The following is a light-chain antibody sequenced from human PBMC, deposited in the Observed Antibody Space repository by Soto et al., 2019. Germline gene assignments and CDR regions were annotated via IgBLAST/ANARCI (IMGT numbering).Light chain of an antibody. CDR3: GSWDSSLSAYV. V-gene: IGLV1-51*01. J-gene: IGLJ1*01. CDR2: DDN. CDR1: SSNIGGNS. Sequence: QSVLTQPPSVSAAPGQKVTISCSGSSSNIGGNSVSWYQQLPGTAPKLLIYDDNQRTSGIPDRFSGSKSGTSATLGITGFQTGDEADYYCGSWDSSLSAYVFGTGTKVT.